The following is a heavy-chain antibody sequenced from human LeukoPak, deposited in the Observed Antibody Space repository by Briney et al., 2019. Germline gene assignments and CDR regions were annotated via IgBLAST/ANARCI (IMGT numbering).Heavy chain of an antibody. CDR3: ARARYCSGGSCRTGEFDP. Sequence: AAVKVSCKASGYTFNGYYMHWVRQAPGQGLEWMGWINLNSGGKNYAQKFQGRVTMTRDTSISTAYMELSRLRSDDTAAYYCARARYCSGGSCRTGEFDPWGQGTLVTVS. D-gene: IGHD2-15*01. J-gene: IGHJ5*02. V-gene: IGHV1-2*02. CDR2: INLNSGGK. CDR1: GYTFNGYY.